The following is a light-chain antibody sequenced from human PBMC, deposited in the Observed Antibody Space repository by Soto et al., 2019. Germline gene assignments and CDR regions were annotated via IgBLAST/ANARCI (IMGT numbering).Light chain of an antibody. Sequence: IQMTQSPSSLSASVGDRVTITCRASQSLSSRLTWYQQKQGEAPKLLIYETSSLHSGVPSRFSGSGSETDFTLTINSLQPEDFATYYCQQSFSPPYTFGQGTKLEIQ. J-gene: IGKJ2*01. V-gene: IGKV1-39*01. CDR1: QSLSSR. CDR3: QQSFSPPYT. CDR2: ETS.